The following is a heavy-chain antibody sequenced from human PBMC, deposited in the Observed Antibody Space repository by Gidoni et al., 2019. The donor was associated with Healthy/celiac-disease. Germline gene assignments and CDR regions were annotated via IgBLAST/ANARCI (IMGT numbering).Heavy chain of an antibody. J-gene: IGHJ2*01. CDR3: ARDSAFYDSSGYYYGANWYFDL. D-gene: IGHD3-22*01. V-gene: IGHV3-48*03. CDR1: GFTFSSYE. CDR2: ISSSGSTI. Sequence: EVQLVESGGGLVQPGGSLRLSCAASGFTFSSYEMNWVRQAPGKGLEWVSYISSSGSTIYYADSVKGRFTISRDNAKNSLYLQMNSLRAEDTAVYYCARDSAFYDSSGYYYGANWYFDLWGRGTLVTVSS.